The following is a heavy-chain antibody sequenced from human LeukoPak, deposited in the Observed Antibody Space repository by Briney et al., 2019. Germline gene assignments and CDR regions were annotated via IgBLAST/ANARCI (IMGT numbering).Heavy chain of an antibody. V-gene: IGHV3-15*01. CDR2: ISSKTDGGTT. CDR3: TTLFRLDP. CDR1: GVTLSNAW. J-gene: IGHJ5*02. Sequence: GGSLRLSCEASGVTLSNAWISWVRQAPGKGLEWVGLISSKTDGGTTDYAAPVQGRFIISRDDSKNTLYLQMNSLKTEDTGVYYCTTLFRLDPWGQGTLVTVSS. D-gene: IGHD2-21*01.